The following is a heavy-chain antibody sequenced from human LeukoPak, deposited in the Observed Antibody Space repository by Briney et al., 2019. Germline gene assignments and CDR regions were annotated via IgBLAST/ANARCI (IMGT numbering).Heavy chain of an antibody. CDR3: ARQGPYGDLDY. CDR1: GFSVSSNY. CDR2: IYSGGGT. Sequence: GGSLRLSCTASGFSVSSNYMSWVRQAPGRGLEWVSTIYSGGGTYYADSVKGRFTISRDNSKNTLYLQMNSLRAEDTAVYYCARQGPYGDLDYWGQGTLVTVSS. J-gene: IGHJ4*02. D-gene: IGHD4-17*01. V-gene: IGHV3-66*04.